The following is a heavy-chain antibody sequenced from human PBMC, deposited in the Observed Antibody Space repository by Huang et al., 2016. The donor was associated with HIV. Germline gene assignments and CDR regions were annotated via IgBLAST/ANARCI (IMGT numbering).Heavy chain of an antibody. V-gene: IGHV3-53*01. CDR3: ARVQQSSGWYGGDLDY. J-gene: IGHJ4*02. CDR1: GFSVNTNY. Sequence: EVQLVESGGGLIQPGGSLRLSCAASGFSVNTNYMTWVRQAPGKGLEWVSVIYDGGSTYYAASVKGRFTISRDNSKNTVFLQMSSLRAEDTAVYYCARVQQSSGWYGGDLDYWGQGTLVTISS. CDR2: IYDGGST. D-gene: IGHD6-19*01.